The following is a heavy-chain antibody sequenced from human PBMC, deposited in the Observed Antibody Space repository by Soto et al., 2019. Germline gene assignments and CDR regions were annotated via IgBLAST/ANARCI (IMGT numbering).Heavy chain of an antibody. J-gene: IGHJ3*02. D-gene: IGHD2-8*02. CDR1: GFTFSNYW. Sequence: PGGSLRLSCAASGFTFSNYWMTWVCQAPGKGLEWVANIKQDGSENFYVDSVKGRFTISRDNAKNSLYLQMNSLRAEDTAVYYCARDSGPRGYDAFDIWGQGTMVTVSS. CDR2: IKQDGSEN. V-gene: IGHV3-7*04. CDR3: ARDSGPRGYDAFDI.